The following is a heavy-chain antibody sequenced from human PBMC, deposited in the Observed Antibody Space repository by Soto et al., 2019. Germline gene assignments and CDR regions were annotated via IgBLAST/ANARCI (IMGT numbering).Heavy chain of an antibody. J-gene: IGHJ4*02. CDR3: ARSIVVVTALDY. V-gene: IGHV1-3*01. D-gene: IGHD2-21*02. CDR2: INAGNGNT. Sequence: ASVKVSCKASGYTFTSYAMHWVRQAPGQRLEWMGWINAGNGNTKYSQKFQGRVTITRDTSASTAYMELSSLRAEDTAVYYCARSIVVVTALDYWGQGTLVTVSS. CDR1: GYTFTSYA.